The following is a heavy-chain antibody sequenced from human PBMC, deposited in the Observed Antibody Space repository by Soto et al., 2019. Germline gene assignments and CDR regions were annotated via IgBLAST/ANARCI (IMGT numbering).Heavy chain of an antibody. D-gene: IGHD3-10*01. CDR3: ARGRSFSYDSTPPTMFDP. Sequence: DVQLVESGGGLVQPGGSLRLSCAGSGFTFSTFDIHWVRQAPGKGLEWVSGIGTLSDTFYAASVQGRFTISRQNAKNSVYLQMNSLRAGDSAFYYCARGRSFSYDSTPPTMFDPWGQGTLVTVSS. CDR1: GFTFSTFD. CDR2: IGTLSDT. V-gene: IGHV3-13*01. J-gene: IGHJ5*02.